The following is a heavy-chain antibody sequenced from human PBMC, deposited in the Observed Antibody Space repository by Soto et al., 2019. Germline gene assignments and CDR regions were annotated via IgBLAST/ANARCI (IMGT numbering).Heavy chain of an antibody. CDR2: ISDSGDST. Sequence: GRLRRSCIASGFTFSSYAMSWVRQAAGKGLEWVSGISDSGDSTYYADSVKGRFTISRDNSKNTLYLQMNSLRAEDTAVYYCATDLPAVFGVVTPEPYFFDYWGQGTLVTVSS. CDR3: ATDLPAVFGVVTPEPYFFDY. J-gene: IGHJ4*02. CDR1: GFTFSSYA. V-gene: IGHV3-23*01. D-gene: IGHD3-3*01.